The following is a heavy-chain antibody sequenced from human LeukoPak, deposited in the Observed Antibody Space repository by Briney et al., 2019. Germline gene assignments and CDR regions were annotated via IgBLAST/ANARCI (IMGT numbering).Heavy chain of an antibody. J-gene: IGHJ6*02. D-gene: IGHD3-10*01. V-gene: IGHV3-23*01. CDR2: ISGSGGST. CDR1: GFTFSSYA. CDR3: ARARKSGWFGGLDGMDV. Sequence: GGSLRLSCAASGFTFSSYAMSWVRQAPGKGLEWVSAISGSGGSTYYADSVKGRFTISRDNSKNTLYLQMNSLRAEDTAVYYCARARKSGWFGGLDGMDVWGQGTTVTVSS.